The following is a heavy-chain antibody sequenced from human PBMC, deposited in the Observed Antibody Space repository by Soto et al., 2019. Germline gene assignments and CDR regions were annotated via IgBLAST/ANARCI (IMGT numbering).Heavy chain of an antibody. CDR1: GYTFTSYG. J-gene: IGHJ4*02. CDR2: ISAYNGNT. CDR3: ASSFGVVIPTSLSLDY. V-gene: IGHV1-18*01. Sequence: ASVKVSCKASGYTFTSYGISWVRQAPGQGLEWMGWISAYNGNTNYAQKLQGRVTMTTDTSTSTAYMELRSLRSDDTAVYYCASSFGVVIPTSLSLDYWGQGTLDTVSS. D-gene: IGHD3-3*01.